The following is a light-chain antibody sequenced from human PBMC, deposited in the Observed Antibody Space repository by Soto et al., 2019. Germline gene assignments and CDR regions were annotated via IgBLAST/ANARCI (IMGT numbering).Light chain of an antibody. CDR3: QLYNSRWT. CDR2: KAS. Sequence: DIQMTQSPSTLSASVGDRVTITCRASQSISSWLAWYQQKPGKAPKLLIYKASSLESGVPSRFSGSGSGTKLTLTISSLQPDYLATDHYQLYNSRWTFGQGTKV. V-gene: IGKV1-5*03. J-gene: IGKJ1*01. CDR1: QSISSW.